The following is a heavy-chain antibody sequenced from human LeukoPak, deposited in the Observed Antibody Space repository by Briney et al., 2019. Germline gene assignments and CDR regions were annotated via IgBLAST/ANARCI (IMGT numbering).Heavy chain of an antibody. D-gene: IGHD3-3*01. CDR3: AREIFGARAFEY. V-gene: IGHV4-39*07. J-gene: IGHJ4*02. CDR1: GGSISSSSYY. Sequence: PSETLSFTCTVSGGSISSSSYYWGWIRQPPGKGLEWIGSIYHSGSTYYNPSLESRLTISLDKSKNHFSLELTSVTAADTALYFCAREIFGARAFEYWGQGILVTVSS. CDR2: IYHSGST.